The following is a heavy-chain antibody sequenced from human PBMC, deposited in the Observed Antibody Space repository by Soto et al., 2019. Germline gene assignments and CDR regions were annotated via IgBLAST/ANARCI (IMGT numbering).Heavy chain of an antibody. Sequence: EVQLVESGGGLIQPGGSLRLSCAASGFTVSSNYMSWVRQAPGKGLEWVSVISGSGGSTYYADSVKGRFTISRDNSKNTLYLQMNSLRAEDTAVYYCAKDIFSTRLQHPNFDYWGQGTLVTVSS. J-gene: IGHJ4*02. D-gene: IGHD1-1*01. CDR3: AKDIFSTRLQHPNFDY. CDR2: ISGSGGST. CDR1: GFTVSSNY. V-gene: IGHV3-23*04.